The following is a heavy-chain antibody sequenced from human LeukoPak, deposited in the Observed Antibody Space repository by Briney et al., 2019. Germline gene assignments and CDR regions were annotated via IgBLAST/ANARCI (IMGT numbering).Heavy chain of an antibody. CDR1: GYTFTSYG. D-gene: IGHD6-13*01. J-gene: IGHJ4*02. CDR2: ISAYNGNT. CDR3: ARAIPEEYSSSWYPPTGG. V-gene: IGHV1-18*01. Sequence: ASVKVSCKASGYTFTSYGISWVRQAPGQGLEWMGWISAYNGNTNYAQKLQGRVTMTTDTSTSAAYMELRSLRSDDTAVYYCARAIPEEYSSSWYPPTGGWGQGTLVTVSS.